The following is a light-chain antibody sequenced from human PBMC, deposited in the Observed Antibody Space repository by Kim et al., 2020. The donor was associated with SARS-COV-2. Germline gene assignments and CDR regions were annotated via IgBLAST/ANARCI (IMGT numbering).Light chain of an antibody. CDR3: QQRSNWPPWT. Sequence: PGERATPTCRASQSVGSFLAWYQQKPGQAPRLLIYDASNRATGIPARFSGSGSGTDFILTISSLEPEDFAVYYCQQRSNWPPWTFGQGTKVDIK. CDR2: DAS. V-gene: IGKV3-11*01. J-gene: IGKJ1*01. CDR1: QSVGSF.